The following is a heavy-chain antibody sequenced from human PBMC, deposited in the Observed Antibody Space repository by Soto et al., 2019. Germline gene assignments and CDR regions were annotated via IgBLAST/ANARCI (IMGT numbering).Heavy chain of an antibody. D-gene: IGHD3-22*01. CDR3: ETPSRRSGWKFDY. V-gene: IGHV4-39*01. Sequence: QLQLQESGPGLVKPSETLSLTCTVSGGSISSSSYYWGWIRQPPGKGLEWIGSIYYSGSTYYNPSLKSRVTSSVDTSKKPFSMKMGSVTAADTAVYYCETPSRRSGWKFDYLGQGTLVTVSA. CDR1: GGSISSSSYY. CDR2: IYYSGST. J-gene: IGHJ4*02.